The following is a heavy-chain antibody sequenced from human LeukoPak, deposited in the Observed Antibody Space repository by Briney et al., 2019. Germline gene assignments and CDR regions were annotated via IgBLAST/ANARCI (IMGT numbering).Heavy chain of an antibody. CDR2: IYTSGST. CDR3: ARTYYDYVGGSYREDTLDS. CDR1: GGSISSGSYY. D-gene: IGHD3-16*02. Sequence: SSQTLSLTCAVSGGSISSGSYYWNWIRQPAGKGLEWIGRIYTSGSTNYNPSLKSRITISVDTSKNQFSLRLSSVTAADTAVYYCARTYYDYVGGSYREDTLDSWGQGTLLTVSS. J-gene: IGHJ4*02. V-gene: IGHV4-61*02.